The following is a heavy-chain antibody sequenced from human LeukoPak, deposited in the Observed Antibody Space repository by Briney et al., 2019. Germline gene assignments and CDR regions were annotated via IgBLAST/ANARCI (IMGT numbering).Heavy chain of an antibody. Sequence: PSETLSLTCTVSDGSISSYYWSWIRQPPGKGLEWIGHIYDSGSTNYNPSLKSRVTISVDTSKNQFSLKLSSVTAADTAVYYCAREFSWSGFFDYWGQGTLVTVSS. CDR2: IYDSGST. CDR1: DGSISSYY. CDR3: AREFSWSGFFDY. J-gene: IGHJ4*02. V-gene: IGHV4-59*01. D-gene: IGHD3-3*01.